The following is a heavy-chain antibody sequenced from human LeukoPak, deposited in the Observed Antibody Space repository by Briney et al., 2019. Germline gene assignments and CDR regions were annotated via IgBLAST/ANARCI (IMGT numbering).Heavy chain of an antibody. CDR3: ARERYCSGGSCYSI. D-gene: IGHD2-15*01. V-gene: IGHV1-18*01. CDR2: ISAYNGNT. Sequence: ASVKVSCKASGYTFTSYGISWVRPAPGQGLEWMGWISAYNGNTNYAQKLQGRVTMTTDTSTSTAHMELRSLRSDDTAVYYCARERYCSGGSCYSIWGQGTMVTVSS. J-gene: IGHJ3*02. CDR1: GYTFTSYG.